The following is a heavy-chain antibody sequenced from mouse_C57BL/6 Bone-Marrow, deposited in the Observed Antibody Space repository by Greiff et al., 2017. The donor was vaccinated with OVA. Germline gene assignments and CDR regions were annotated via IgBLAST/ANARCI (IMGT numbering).Heavy chain of an antibody. V-gene: IGHV1-81*01. CDR1: GYTFTSYG. CDR3: ARWNIYGNCDWFAY. CDR2: IYPRSGNT. Sequence: QVQLQQSGAELARPGASVKLSCKASGYTFTSYGISWVKQRTGQGLEWIGEIYPRSGNTYYNEKFKGKATLTADKSSSTAYMELRSLTSEDSAVYFCARWNIYGNCDWFAYWGQGTLVTVSA. J-gene: IGHJ3*01. D-gene: IGHD2-1*01.